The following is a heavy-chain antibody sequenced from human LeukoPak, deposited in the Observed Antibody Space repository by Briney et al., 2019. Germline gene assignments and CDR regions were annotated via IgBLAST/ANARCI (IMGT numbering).Heavy chain of an antibody. CDR1: GFTFSNYG. Sequence: GGSLRLSCAASGFTFSNYGMHWVRQSPGKGLEWVAAISFDGTYKYHEDSLRGRFTISRDNSKNTLFLQMSSLRPEDTAIYYCAKAGAADGYPVDYWGQGTLVTVSS. J-gene: IGHJ4*02. CDR2: ISFDGTYK. CDR3: AKAGAADGYPVDY. D-gene: IGHD6-13*01. V-gene: IGHV3-30*18.